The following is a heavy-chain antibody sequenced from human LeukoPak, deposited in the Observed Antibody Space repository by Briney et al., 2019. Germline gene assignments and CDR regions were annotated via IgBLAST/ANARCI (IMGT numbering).Heavy chain of an antibody. CDR2: ISVGSSTI. CDR1: GFSFSTYE. Sequence: GGSLRLSCVASGFSFSTYEMDWVRQAPGKGLGWGSYISVGSSTIYYAASVRGRFTNSRDNAKNSISLEMNSLRVEDTAVYYCARENKVEDAFDIWGQGTMVTVSS. J-gene: IGHJ3*02. V-gene: IGHV3-48*03. D-gene: IGHD2-15*01. CDR3: ARENKVEDAFDI.